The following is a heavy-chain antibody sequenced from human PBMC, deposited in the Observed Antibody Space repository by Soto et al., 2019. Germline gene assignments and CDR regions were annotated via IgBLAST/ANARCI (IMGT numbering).Heavy chain of an antibody. V-gene: IGHV4-61*01. CDR3: AREVGVPAAPAQYYYYGMDV. CDR1: GGSVSSGSYY. CDR2: IYYSGST. Sequence: PSETLSLTCTVSGGSVSSGSYYWSWIRQPPGKGMEWIGYIYYSGSTNYNPSLKSRVTISVDTSKNQFSLKLSSVTAADTAVYYCAREVGVPAAPAQYYYYGMDVWGQGTTVTVSS. D-gene: IGHD2-2*01. J-gene: IGHJ6*02.